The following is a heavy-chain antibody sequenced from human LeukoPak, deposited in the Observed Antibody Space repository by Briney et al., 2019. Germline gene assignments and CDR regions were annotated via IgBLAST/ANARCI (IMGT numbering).Heavy chain of an antibody. V-gene: IGHV1-69*05. Sequence: SVKVSCKASGGTFSSYAISWVRQAPGQGLEWMGGIIPIFGTANYAQKFQGRVTITTDEPTSTAYMELSSLRSEDTAVYYCARADSSRGLYYYYMDVWGKGTTVTVSS. J-gene: IGHJ6*03. CDR2: IIPIFGTA. D-gene: IGHD6-13*01. CDR1: GGTFSSYA. CDR3: ARADSSRGLYYYYMDV.